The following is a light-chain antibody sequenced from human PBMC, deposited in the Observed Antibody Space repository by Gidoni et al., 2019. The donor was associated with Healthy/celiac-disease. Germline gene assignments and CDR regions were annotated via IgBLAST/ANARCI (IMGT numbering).Light chain of an antibody. CDR3: QQYDNLPLT. V-gene: IGKV1-33*01. J-gene: IGKJ3*01. Sequence: DIQMTQSPSSLSASVGDRVTITCQASQAISNYLNWYQQKPGKAPKLLNYDASNLETGVPSRFSGSGSGTDFTFTISSLQPEDIETYYCQQYDNLPLTFGPGTKVDIK. CDR1: QAISNY. CDR2: DAS.